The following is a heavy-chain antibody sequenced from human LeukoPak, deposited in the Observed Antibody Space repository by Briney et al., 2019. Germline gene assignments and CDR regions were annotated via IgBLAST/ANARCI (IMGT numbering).Heavy chain of an antibody. CDR3: AKVRDSYDSAGYGDAFDV. Sequence: GGSLRLSCAASGFTFNNYVMCWVRQAPGKGLEWVSTIRDSGVTTHYADSVKGRFSISRDNSKNTLYLQMNSLRAEDTAVYYCAKVRDSYDSAGYGDAFDVWGQGTMVTVSS. J-gene: IGHJ3*01. CDR2: IRDSGVTT. V-gene: IGHV3-23*01. D-gene: IGHD3-22*01. CDR1: GFTFNNYV.